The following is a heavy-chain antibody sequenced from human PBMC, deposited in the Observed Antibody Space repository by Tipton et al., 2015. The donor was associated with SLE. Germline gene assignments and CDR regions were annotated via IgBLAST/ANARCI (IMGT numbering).Heavy chain of an antibody. CDR1: GGSISSSSYY. V-gene: IGHV4-39*07. CDR3: ARDTIFGVAH. D-gene: IGHD3-3*01. J-gene: IGHJ4*02. Sequence: LRLSCTVSGGSISSSSYYWGWFRQPPGKGLEWIGSIYYSGSTYYNPSLKSRVTISVDTSKNQFSLKLSSVTAADTVVYYCARDTIFGVAHWGQGTLVTVSS. CDR2: IYYSGST.